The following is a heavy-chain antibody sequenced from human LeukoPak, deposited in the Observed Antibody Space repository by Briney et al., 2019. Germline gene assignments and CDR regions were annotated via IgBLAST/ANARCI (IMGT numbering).Heavy chain of an antibody. D-gene: IGHD4-11*01. V-gene: IGHV3-33*01. CDR2: IWSDGTNR. CDR3: VRDAQRGFDYSNSLAY. CDR1: GFTYSHYG. Sequence: GRSLRLSCAASGFTYSHYGMHWVRQAPGKGLEWVAVIWSDGTNRFYAGSVKGRFTISRDNSQNTLFLQMNSLRAEDTAVYYCVRDAQRGFDYSNSLAYWGHGTLVTVSS. J-gene: IGHJ4*01.